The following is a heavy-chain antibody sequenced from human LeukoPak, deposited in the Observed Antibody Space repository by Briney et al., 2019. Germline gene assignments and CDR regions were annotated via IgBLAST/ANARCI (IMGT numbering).Heavy chain of an antibody. D-gene: IGHD1-26*01. CDR3: ARDRVGATPWDFDY. V-gene: IGHV1-46*01. CDR2: INPSGGST. Sequence: ASVKVSCKASGYTFTSYYMHWVRQAPGQGLEWMGIINPSGGSTSYAQKFQGRVTMTRDTSTSTAYMELRSLRSDDTAVYYCARDRVGATPWDFDYWGQGTLVTVSS. CDR1: GYTFTSYY. J-gene: IGHJ4*02.